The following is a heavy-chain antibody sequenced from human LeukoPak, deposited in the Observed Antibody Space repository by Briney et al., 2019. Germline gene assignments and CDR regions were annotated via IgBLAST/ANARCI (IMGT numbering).Heavy chain of an antibody. CDR1: GFPFGEFA. Sequence: GGSLRLSCAASGFPFGEFAMHWVRQAPGKGLEWLSIISYNGAFIDYAVSVKGRFTVSRDNAENSLFLHMNSLRPEDTAFYYCAKVRGTLSSHFFFDYWGQGIRVTVSS. D-gene: IGHD1-1*01. J-gene: IGHJ4*02. CDR3: AKVRGTLSSHFFFDY. V-gene: IGHV3-9*01. CDR2: ISYNGAFI.